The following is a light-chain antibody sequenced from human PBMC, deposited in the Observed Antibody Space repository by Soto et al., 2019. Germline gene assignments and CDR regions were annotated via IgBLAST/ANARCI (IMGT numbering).Light chain of an antibody. V-gene: IGKV1-5*01. Sequence: DIPMTQSPSTLSASVGDRVTITCRASQNINMWLAWYQQKPGKAPKLLIYDDSSLQSGVPSRFGGSGSGTDFTLTITSLLPDDCATYDCQHYSLYSPWTFGQGTKVEI. CDR2: DDS. CDR3: QHYSLYSPWT. CDR1: QNINMW. J-gene: IGKJ1*01.